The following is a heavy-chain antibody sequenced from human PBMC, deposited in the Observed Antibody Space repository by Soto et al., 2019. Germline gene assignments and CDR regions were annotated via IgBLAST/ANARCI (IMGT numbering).Heavy chain of an antibody. CDR1: GGTFSSYA. CDR3: ARDGEPSYSRSGGNWFDP. V-gene: IGHV1-69*13. Sequence: GASVKVSCKASGGTFSSYAISWVRQAPGQGLEWMGGIIPIFGTANYAQKFQGRVTITADESTSTAYMELSSLRSEDTAVYYCARDGEPSYSRSGGNWFDPWGQGTLVTVSS. D-gene: IGHD6-13*01. J-gene: IGHJ5*02. CDR2: IIPIFGTA.